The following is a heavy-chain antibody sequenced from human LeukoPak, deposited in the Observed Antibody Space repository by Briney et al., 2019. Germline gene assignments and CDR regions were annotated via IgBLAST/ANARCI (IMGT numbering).Heavy chain of an antibody. V-gene: IGHV3-30*04. CDR1: GFTFSSYA. Sequence: GRSLRLSCAASGFTFSSYAMHWVRQAPGKGQEWVAVISYDGSNKYYADSVKGRFTISRDNSKNTLYLQMNSLRAEDTAVYYCAREFGGIAAVDYWGQGTLVTVSS. CDR2: ISYDGSNK. CDR3: AREFGGIAAVDY. D-gene: IGHD6-13*01. J-gene: IGHJ4*02.